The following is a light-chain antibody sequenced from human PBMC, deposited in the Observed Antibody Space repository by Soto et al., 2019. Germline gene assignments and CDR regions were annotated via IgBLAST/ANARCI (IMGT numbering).Light chain of an antibody. V-gene: IGLV2-14*01. CDR2: EVS. CDR3: NSHTSSGFRV. Sequence: QSALTQPASVSGSPGQSITISCTGTSSDVGGYNHVSWYQHHPGKAPKLMIYEVSNRPSGVSNSFSGSKSGYTASLTISGLQAEDEADYYCNSHTSSGFRVFGTGTKLTVL. CDR1: SSDVGGYNH. J-gene: IGLJ1*01.